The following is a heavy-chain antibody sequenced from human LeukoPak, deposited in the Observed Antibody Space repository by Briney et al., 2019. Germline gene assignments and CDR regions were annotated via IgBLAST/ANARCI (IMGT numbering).Heavy chain of an antibody. Sequence: HPGGSLRLSCAASGFTFSSYAMSWVRQAPGKGLEWVSAISGSGGSTYYADSVKGRFTISRDNSKNTLYLQMNTLRAEDTAVYYCARVDYGDYSGEDYWGQGTLVTVSS. CDR2: ISGSGGST. CDR3: ARVDYGDYSGEDY. V-gene: IGHV3-23*01. CDR1: GFTFSSYA. J-gene: IGHJ4*02. D-gene: IGHD4-17*01.